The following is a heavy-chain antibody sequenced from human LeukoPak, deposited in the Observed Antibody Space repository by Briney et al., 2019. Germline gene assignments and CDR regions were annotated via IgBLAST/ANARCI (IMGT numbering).Heavy chain of an antibody. Sequence: GASVKVSCRASGYTFTSYYMHWVRQAPGQGLEWMGIINPSGGSTSYAQKFQGRVTMTRDTSTSTVYMELSSLRSEDTAVYYCAREFTYRRSTSPDAFDIWGQGTMVTVSS. J-gene: IGHJ3*02. CDR3: AREFTYRRSTSPDAFDI. V-gene: IGHV1-46*01. CDR1: GYTFTSYY. D-gene: IGHD2-2*01. CDR2: INPSGGST.